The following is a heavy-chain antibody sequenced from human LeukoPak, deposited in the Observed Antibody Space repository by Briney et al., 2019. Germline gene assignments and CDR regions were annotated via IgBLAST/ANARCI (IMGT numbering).Heavy chain of an antibody. CDR3: ARLKEFQKIFDY. Sequence: SETLSLTCTVSGGSISGYYWSWIRQPAGKGLEWIGRIYSSGNTYYNPSLKSRVTISVDTSKSQFSLKLSSATAADTAVYYCARLKEFQKIFDYWGQGTLVTVSS. V-gene: IGHV4-4*07. CDR2: IYSSGNT. CDR1: GGSISGYY. J-gene: IGHJ4*02. D-gene: IGHD2-21*01.